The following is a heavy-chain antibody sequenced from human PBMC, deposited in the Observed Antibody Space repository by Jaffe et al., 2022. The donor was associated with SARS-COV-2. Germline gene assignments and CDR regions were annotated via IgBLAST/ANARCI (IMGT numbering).Heavy chain of an antibody. V-gene: IGHV3-7*03. J-gene: IGHJ4*02. CDR1: GFTFSSYW. CDR2: IKQDGSEK. CDR3: ARVDYDFWSGPVGYFDY. D-gene: IGHD3-3*01. Sequence: EVQLVESGGGLVQPGGSLRLSCAASGFTFSSYWMSWVRQAPGKGLEWVANIKQDGSEKYYVDSVKGRFTISRDNAKNSLYLQMNSLRAEDTAVYYCARVDYDFWSGPVGYFDYWGQGTLVTVSS.